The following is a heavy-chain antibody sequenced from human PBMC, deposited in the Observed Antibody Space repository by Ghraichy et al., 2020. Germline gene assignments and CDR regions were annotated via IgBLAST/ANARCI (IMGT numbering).Heavy chain of an antibody. CDR2: IYYNGTT. CDR1: GVSISSSSYY. J-gene: IGHJ5*02. D-gene: IGHD7-27*01. V-gene: IGHV4-39*01. Sequence: SETLSLICTVSGVSISSSSYYWGWIRQPPGRGLEWIGSIYYNGTTSYNPSLRSRVTISVDTSKNQFSLELSSVAAAETAIYYCARQPNPRLGTETVVWFDPWGQGTLVTVSS. CDR3: ARQPNPRLGTETVVWFDP.